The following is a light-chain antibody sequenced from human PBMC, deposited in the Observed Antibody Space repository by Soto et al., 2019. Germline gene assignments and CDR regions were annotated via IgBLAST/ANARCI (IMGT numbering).Light chain of an antibody. CDR3: QSYDSSVSKVV. CDR1: SSNIGAGYD. Sequence: QAVVTQPPSVSGAPGPRVTISCTGSSSNIGAGYDVHWYQQLPGTAPKLLIYGNSNRPSGVPDRFSGSKSGTSASLDITGLQAEDEADYYCQSYDSSVSKVVFGGGTKLTVL. V-gene: IGLV1-40*01. J-gene: IGLJ2*01. CDR2: GNS.